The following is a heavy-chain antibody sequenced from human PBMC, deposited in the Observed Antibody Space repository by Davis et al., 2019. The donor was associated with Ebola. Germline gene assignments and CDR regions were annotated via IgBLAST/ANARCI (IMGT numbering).Heavy chain of an antibody. V-gene: IGHV1-3*01. J-gene: IGHJ6*02. D-gene: IGHD2-21*02. CDR1: GYSFTSYA. CDR3: ARVINVVVTAIPEGYYYYGMDV. Sequence: AASVKVSCKASGYSFTSYAMHWVRQAPGQRLEWMGWINAGNGNTKYSQKFQGRVTITRDTSASTAYMELSSLRSEDTAVYYCARVINVVVTAIPEGYYYYGMDVWGQGTLVTVSS. CDR2: INAGNGNT.